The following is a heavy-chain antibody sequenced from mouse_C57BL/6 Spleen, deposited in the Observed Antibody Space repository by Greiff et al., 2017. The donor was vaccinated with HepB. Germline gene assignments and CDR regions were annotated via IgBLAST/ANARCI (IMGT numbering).Heavy chain of an antibody. CDR1: GYSFTDYN. D-gene: IGHD2-14*01. Sequence: VQLKQSGPELVKPGASVKISCKASGYSFTDYNMNWVKQSNGKSLEWIGVINPNYGTTSYNQKFKGKATLTVDQSSSTAYMQLNSLTSEDSTVYYCARRDYRKGRNYFDYWGQGTTLTVSS. CDR2: INPNYGTT. V-gene: IGHV1-39*01. CDR3: ARRDYRKGRNYFDY. J-gene: IGHJ2*01.